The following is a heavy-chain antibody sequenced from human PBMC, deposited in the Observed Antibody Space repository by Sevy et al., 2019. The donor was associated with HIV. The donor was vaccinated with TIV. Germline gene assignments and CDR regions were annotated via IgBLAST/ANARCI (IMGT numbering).Heavy chain of an antibody. D-gene: IGHD3-22*01. CDR3: ARDRPYYYDSSGLV. CDR1: GFTFSSYA. J-gene: IGHJ4*02. V-gene: IGHV3-23*01. Sequence: GGSLRLSCAASGFTFSSYAMSWVRQAPGKGLEWVSAISGSGGSTYYADSVKGRFTISRDNAKNSLYLQMNSLRAEDTAVYYCARDRPYYYDSSGLVWGQGTLVTVSS. CDR2: ISGSGGST.